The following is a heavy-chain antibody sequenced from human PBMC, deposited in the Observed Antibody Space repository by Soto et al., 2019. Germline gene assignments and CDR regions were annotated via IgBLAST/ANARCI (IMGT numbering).Heavy chain of an antibody. D-gene: IGHD3-10*01. CDR2: ISGSGGST. J-gene: IGHJ6*03. Sequence: GGSLRLSCAASGFTFSSYAMSWVRQAPGKGLEWVSAISGSGGSTYYADSVKGRFTISRDNSKNTLYLQMNSLRAEDTAVYYCAKGSNYGSGSYFPTRQPFGLPPVYYYYYMDVWGKGTTVTVSS. CDR3: AKGSNYGSGSYFPTRQPFGLPPVYYYYYMDV. V-gene: IGHV3-23*01. CDR1: GFTFSSYA.